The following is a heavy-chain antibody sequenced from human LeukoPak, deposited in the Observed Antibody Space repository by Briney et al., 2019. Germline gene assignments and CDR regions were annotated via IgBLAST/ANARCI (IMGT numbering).Heavy chain of an antibody. V-gene: IGHV4-39*07. CDR2: VYYTGRT. CDR3: ARVPRSYYYYYMDV. Sequence: PSETLSLTCTVSGDSISRASSYWAWVRQPPGKGLEWIGTVYYTGRTYNNPSLKSRVTISVDTSKNQFSLKLSSVTAADTAVYYCARVPRSYYYYYMDVWGKGTTVTVSS. J-gene: IGHJ6*03. CDR1: GDSISRASSY.